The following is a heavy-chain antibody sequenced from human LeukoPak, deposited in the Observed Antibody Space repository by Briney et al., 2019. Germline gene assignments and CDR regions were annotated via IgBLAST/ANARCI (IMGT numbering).Heavy chain of an antibody. J-gene: IGHJ4*02. CDR2: MNPSSGNT. Sequence: PMASVKVSCKASGYTFTNYDINWVRQTTGHGLEWMGWMNPSSGNTGYAQKFQGRITFTRGTSISTAYMELSTLKSEDTAVYYCARGGCQSCYNYWGQGTPVTVSS. CDR1: GYTFTNYD. D-gene: IGHD2-15*01. CDR3: ARGGCQSCYNY. V-gene: IGHV1-8*03.